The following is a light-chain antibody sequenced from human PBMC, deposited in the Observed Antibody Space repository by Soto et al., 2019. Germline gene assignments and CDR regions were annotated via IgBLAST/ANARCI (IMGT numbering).Light chain of an antibody. J-gene: IGLJ3*02. V-gene: IGLV4-69*01. CDR3: QTWGTGIQVV. CDR2: LSSNGTH. Sequence: QSVLTQSPSASASLGASIKLTCTLSSGRSRYAIAWHQQQPEKGPRYLMKLSSNGTHIKGDGVPDRFSGSSSGAERYLTISSLQYEDEAAYYCQTWGTGIQVVFGGGTQLTVL. CDR1: SGRSRYA.